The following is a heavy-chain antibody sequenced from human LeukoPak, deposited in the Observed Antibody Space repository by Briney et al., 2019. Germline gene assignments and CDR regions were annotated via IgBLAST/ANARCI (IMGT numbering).Heavy chain of an antibody. CDR3: ARGGSYLLRDDY. Sequence: ASVKVSCKASGYTFTGYYMHWVRQAPGQGLEWMGWMNPNSGNTGYAQKFQGRVTMTRNTSISTAYMELSSLRSEDTAVYYCARGGSYLLRDDYWGQGTLVTVSS. CDR2: MNPNSGNT. CDR1: GYTFTGYY. D-gene: IGHD1-26*01. V-gene: IGHV1-8*02. J-gene: IGHJ4*02.